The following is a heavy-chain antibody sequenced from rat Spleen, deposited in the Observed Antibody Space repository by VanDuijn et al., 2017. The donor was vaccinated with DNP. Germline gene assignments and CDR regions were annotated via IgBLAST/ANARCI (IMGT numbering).Heavy chain of an antibody. J-gene: IGHJ3*01. V-gene: IGHV5S13*01. D-gene: IGHD1-2*01. Sequence: EVQLVETGGGLVQPGRSLKLSCAASGFSFSYYYMAWVRQAPTEGLEWVAYISSDGITTYYGDSVKGRFIIFRDDAKNTQYLQMDSLRSEDTATYYCARHEDYSSYVYGFAYWGQGTLVTVSS. CDR1: GFSFSYYY. CDR3: ARHEDYSSYVYGFAY. CDR2: ISSDGITT.